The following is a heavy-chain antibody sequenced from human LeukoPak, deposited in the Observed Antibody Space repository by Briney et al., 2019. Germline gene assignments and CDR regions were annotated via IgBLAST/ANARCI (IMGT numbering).Heavy chain of an antibody. CDR3: ARSAAGTYY. D-gene: IGHD1-1*01. Sequence: GGSLRLSCVASGYTFSSYSMNWVRQAPGKGLEWVSSISSSSSYKYYTDSVKGRFTISRDNAKNSLYLQMNSLRAEDTAVYYCARSAAGTYYWGQGTLVTVSS. CDR2: ISSSSSYK. V-gene: IGHV3-21*01. CDR1: GYTFSSYS. J-gene: IGHJ4*02.